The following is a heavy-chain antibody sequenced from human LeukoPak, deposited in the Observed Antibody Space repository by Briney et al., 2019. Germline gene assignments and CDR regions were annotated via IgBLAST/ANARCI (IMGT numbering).Heavy chain of an antibody. CDR1: GGSVSSGSYY. V-gene: IGHV4-61*01. CDR3: ARARSSSWYRTAPYYFDY. J-gene: IGHJ4*02. CDR2: IYYSGST. D-gene: IGHD6-13*01. Sequence: PSETLSLTCTVSGGSVSSGSYYWSWIRQPPGKGLEWIGYIYYSGSTNYNPSLKSRVTISVDTAKNQFSLKLSSVTAADPAVYYCARARSSSWYRTAPYYFDYWGQGTLVTVSS.